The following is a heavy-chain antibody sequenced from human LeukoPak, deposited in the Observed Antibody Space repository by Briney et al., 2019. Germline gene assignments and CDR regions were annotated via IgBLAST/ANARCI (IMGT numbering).Heavy chain of an antibody. J-gene: IGHJ6*02. CDR3: AKEGGYDFYYYYGMDV. D-gene: IGHD5-12*01. Sequence: QPGGSLRLSCAASGFTFSSYAMSWVRQAPGKGLEWVSAISGSGGSTYYADSVKGRFTISRDNSKNTLYLQMNSLRAEDTAVYYCAKEGGYDFYYYYGMDVWGQGTTVTVSS. CDR1: GFTFSSYA. CDR2: ISGSGGST. V-gene: IGHV3-23*01.